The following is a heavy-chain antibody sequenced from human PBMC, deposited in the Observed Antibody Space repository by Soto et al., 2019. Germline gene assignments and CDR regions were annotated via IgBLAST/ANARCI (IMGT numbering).Heavy chain of an antibody. CDR2: IYYSGSA. J-gene: IGHJ4*02. V-gene: IGHV4-31*03. D-gene: IGHD5-12*01. CDR3: ARVSVDIVAMAFDY. CDR1: GGSISSGGYY. Sequence: QVQLQESGPGLVKPSQTLSLTCTVSGGSISSGGYYWSWIRQHPGKGLVWIGYIYYSGSAYYNPSLKSRVTISVATSKNQYSLKLSAVTAAETAVYYCARVSVDIVAMAFDYWGQGTQVTVCS.